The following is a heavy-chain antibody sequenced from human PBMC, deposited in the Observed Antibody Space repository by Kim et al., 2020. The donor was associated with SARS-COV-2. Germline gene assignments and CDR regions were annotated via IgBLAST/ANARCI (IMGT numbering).Heavy chain of an antibody. V-gene: IGHV3-49*03. CDR2: IRSKAYGGTT. CDR1: GFTFGDYA. D-gene: IGHD1-26*01. CDR3: ASGRRDGMDV. Sequence: GGSLRLSCTASGFTFGDYAMSWFRQPPGKGLEWVGFIRSKAYGGTTEYAASVKGRFTISRDDSKSIAYLQMNSLKTEDTAVYYCASGRRDGMDVWGQGTTVTVSS. J-gene: IGHJ6*02.